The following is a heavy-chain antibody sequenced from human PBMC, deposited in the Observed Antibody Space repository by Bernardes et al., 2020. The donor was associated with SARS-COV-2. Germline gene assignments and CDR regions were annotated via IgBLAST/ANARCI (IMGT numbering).Heavy chain of an antibody. Sequence: GGSLRLSCAASGFTFSNAWMSWVRQAPGKGLEWVGRIKSKTDGGTADYAAPVKGRFVISRDDSKNILYLQMNSLKTEDTAVYFCSTAWFIVPATIRPPYTWIDPWGQGTLVTVSS. V-gene: IGHV3-15*01. J-gene: IGHJ5*02. CDR2: IKSKTDGGTA. CDR3: STAWFIVPATIRPPYTWIDP. D-gene: IGHD2-2*02. CDR1: GFTFSNAW.